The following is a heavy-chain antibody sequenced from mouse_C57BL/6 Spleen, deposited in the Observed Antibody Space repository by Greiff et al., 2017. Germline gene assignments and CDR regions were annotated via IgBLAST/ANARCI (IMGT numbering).Heavy chain of an antibody. D-gene: IGHD1-1*01. Sequence: VQLQQPGAELVRPGSSVKLSCKASGYTFTSYWMHWVKQRPIQGLEWIGNIDPSDSETHYNQKFKDNATLTVDTSSSTAYMQLSSRTSEDSAFYYCARCYCGSSLDFDYWGQGTTLTVSS. CDR2: IDPSDSET. CDR1: GYTFTSYW. CDR3: ARCYCGSSLDFDY. J-gene: IGHJ2*01. V-gene: IGHV1-52*01.